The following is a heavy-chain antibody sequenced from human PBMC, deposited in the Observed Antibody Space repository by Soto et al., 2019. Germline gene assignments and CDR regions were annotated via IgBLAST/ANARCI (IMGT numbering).Heavy chain of an antibody. V-gene: IGHV4-30-4*01. J-gene: IGHJ1*01. CDR2: IHSSGSI. D-gene: IGHD3-22*01. Sequence: SETLSLTCTVSGGSISSDDYYWSWIRQAPGRGLEWIGYIHSSGSIYYNPSLKSRATMSIDAAGNQFSLKVSSVTVADTAVYYCARDLDGLHDDTSGPFPRPGWGQGTLGTVSS. CDR1: GGSISSDDYY. CDR3: ARDLDGLHDDTSGPFPRPG.